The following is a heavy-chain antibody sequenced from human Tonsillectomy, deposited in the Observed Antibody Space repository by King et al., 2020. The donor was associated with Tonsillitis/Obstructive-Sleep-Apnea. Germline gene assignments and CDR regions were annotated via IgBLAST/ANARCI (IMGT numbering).Heavy chain of an antibody. CDR2: IWYDGNNK. CDR3: ARALENWYFDL. V-gene: IGHV3-33*01. CDR1: GFSFSSYG. J-gene: IGHJ2*01. Sequence: VQLVESGGGVVQPGRSLRLSCAASGFSFSSYGMHWVRQAPGKGLEWVAVIWYDGNNKNYADSVKGRFTISRDNYKNMLYLQMNSLRAEDTAVYYCARALENWYFDLWRRGTLVTVSS.